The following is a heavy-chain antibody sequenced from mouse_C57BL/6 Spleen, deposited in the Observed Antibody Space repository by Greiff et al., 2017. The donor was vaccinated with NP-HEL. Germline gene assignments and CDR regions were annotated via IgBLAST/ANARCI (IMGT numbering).Heavy chain of an antibody. J-gene: IGHJ4*01. V-gene: IGHV6-3*01. D-gene: IGHD2-10*02. CDR2: IRLKSDNYAT. CDR1: GFTFSNYW. Sequence: EVQLVESGGGLVQPGGSMKLSCVASGFTFSNYWMNWVRQSPEKGLEWVAQIRLKSDNYATHYAESVKGRFTISRDDSKSSVYLQMNNLRAEDTGIYYCTSYGPFYAMDYWGQGTSVTVSS. CDR3: TSYGPFYAMDY.